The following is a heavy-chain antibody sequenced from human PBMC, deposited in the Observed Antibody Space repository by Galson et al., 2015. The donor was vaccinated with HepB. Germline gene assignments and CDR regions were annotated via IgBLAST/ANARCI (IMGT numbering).Heavy chain of an antibody. CDR2: IIPILGVA. J-gene: IGHJ4*02. Sequence: SVKVSCKASGGTFSSYTISWVRQAPGQGLEWMGRIIPILGVANYAQKFQGRVTITADKSTSTAYMELSSLKSEDTAVYYCASGPTVGAPPPGYWGQGTLVTVSS. V-gene: IGHV1-69*02. CDR1: GGTFSSYT. D-gene: IGHD1-26*01. CDR3: ASGPTVGAPPPGY.